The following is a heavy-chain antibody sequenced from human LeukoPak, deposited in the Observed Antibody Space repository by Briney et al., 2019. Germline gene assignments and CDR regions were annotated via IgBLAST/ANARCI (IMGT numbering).Heavy chain of an antibody. CDR3: ARERGRFDY. V-gene: IGHV3-53*01. CDR1: GLSVSRNY. D-gene: IGHD3-10*01. Sequence: GGSLRLSCAASGLSVSRNYISWVRQAPGKGLEWVSFIYTGTTTFYADSVKGRFTISRDNSRNTVYLELNSLRVDDTAVYYCARERGRFDYWGQGTLVTVSS. J-gene: IGHJ4*02. CDR2: IYTGTTT.